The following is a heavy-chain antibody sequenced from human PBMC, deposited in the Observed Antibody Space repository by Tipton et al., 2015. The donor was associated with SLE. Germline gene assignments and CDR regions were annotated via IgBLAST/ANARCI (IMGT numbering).Heavy chain of an antibody. J-gene: IGHJ1*01. CDR3: AREPGGYFQH. D-gene: IGHD3-16*01. CDR1: GFTSSSYW. Sequence: LSLTCAASGFTSSSYWMSWVRQAPGKGLEWVANIKQDGSEKYYVDSVKGRFTISRDNAKNSLYLQMNSLRAEDTAVYYCAREPGGYFQHWGQGTLVTVSS. CDR2: IKQDGSEK. V-gene: IGHV3-7*05.